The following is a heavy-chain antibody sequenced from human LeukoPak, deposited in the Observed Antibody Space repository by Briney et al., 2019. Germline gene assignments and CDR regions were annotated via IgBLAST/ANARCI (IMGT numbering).Heavy chain of an antibody. Sequence: SGGSLRLSCAASGFRFDTYGMHWVRQAPGKGLEWVAYIRHDGSTTYYADSVRGRSTISRDNSKNTLYLEMNSLRAEDTAVFYCAKKGGNYDYFDYWGQGNLVTVSS. CDR1: GFRFDTYG. CDR2: IRHDGSTT. D-gene: IGHD3-3*01. V-gene: IGHV3-30*02. CDR3: AKKGGNYDYFDY. J-gene: IGHJ4*02.